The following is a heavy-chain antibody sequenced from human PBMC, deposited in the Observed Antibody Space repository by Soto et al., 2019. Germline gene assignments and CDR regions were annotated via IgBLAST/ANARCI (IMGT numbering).Heavy chain of an antibody. Sequence: PGGSLRLSCAACGFPFSSDWMSWVRQAPGKGLEWVANIKQDGSEKYYVDSVKGRFTISRDNAKNSLYLQMNSLRAEDTAVYYCARDRTRWLQLRGDAFDIWGQGTMVTVSS. CDR1: GFPFSSDW. D-gene: IGHD5-12*01. CDR2: IKQDGSEK. J-gene: IGHJ3*02. CDR3: ARDRTRWLQLRGDAFDI. V-gene: IGHV3-7*01.